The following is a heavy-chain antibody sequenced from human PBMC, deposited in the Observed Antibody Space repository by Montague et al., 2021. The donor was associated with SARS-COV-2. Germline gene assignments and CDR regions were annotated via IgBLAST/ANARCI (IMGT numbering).Heavy chain of an antibody. CDR2: VLSSGSN. V-gene: IGHV4-39*01. Sequence: SETLSLTCTVSGGSIFSNSFYWGWIRQSPGQGLEWNGNVLSSGSNIYNPSLRSRVTMSEDMSKNQFSLKLMSVTAADTAVYYCARSTVGTIHFDYWGQGTLVTVSS. J-gene: IGHJ4*02. CDR1: GGSIFSNSFY. D-gene: IGHD1-26*01. CDR3: ARSTVGTIHFDY.